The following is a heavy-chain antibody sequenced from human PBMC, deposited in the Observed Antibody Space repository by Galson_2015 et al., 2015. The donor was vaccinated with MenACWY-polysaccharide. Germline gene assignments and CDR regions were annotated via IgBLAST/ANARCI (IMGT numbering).Heavy chain of an antibody. J-gene: IGHJ5*02. D-gene: IGHD3-16*01. V-gene: IGHV4-31*03. CDR2: ISYDGGT. CDR1: GDSITSGGYL. CDR3: GRGGGAVSNRNWFDP. Sequence: TLSLTCTVSGDSITSGGYLWSWIRQHLGEGLEWIASISYDGGTYYNPSLKSRVTISVDTPKNQFSLKLNSVTAADTAVYYCGRGGGAVSNRNWFDPWGQGTLVTVSS.